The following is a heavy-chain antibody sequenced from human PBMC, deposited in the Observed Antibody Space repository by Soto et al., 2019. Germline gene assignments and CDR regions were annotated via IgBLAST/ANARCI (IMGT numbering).Heavy chain of an antibody. CDR1: GDSVSNNGAA. CDR2: TYYRSRWHT. D-gene: IGHD4-4*01. Sequence: SQTLSLPCAISGDSVSNNGAAWNWIRQSPSRGLEWLGRTYYRSRWHTDYAVSMKSRITITPDRSKNQFSLQVNSVTPEDTALYYCSRDPPAYHSAFDSWGQGTLVTVSS. CDR3: SRDPPAYHSAFDS. V-gene: IGHV6-1*01. J-gene: IGHJ4*02.